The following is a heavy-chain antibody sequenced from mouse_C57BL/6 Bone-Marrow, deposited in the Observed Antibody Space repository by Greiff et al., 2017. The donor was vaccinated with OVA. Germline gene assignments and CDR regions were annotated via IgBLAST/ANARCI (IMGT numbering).Heavy chain of an antibody. D-gene: IGHD1-1*01. CDR2: IDPEPGGT. V-gene: IGHV1-15*01. J-gene: IGHJ1*03. Sequence: VQLQQSGAELVRPGASVTLSCKASGYTFTDYEMHWVKQTPVHGLEWIGAIDPEPGGTAYNQKFKGKAILTADKSSSPAYMELRSLTSEDSAVYYCTRYYYGSVYWYFDVWGTGTTVTVSS. CDR1: GYTFTDYE. CDR3: TRYYYGSVYWYFDV.